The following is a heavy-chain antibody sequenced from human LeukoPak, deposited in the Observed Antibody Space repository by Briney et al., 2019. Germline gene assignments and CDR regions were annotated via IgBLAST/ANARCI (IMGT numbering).Heavy chain of an antibody. Sequence: SETLSLTCTVSGGSISSSSYYWGWIRQPPGKGLEWIGSIYYSGSTYYNPSLKSRVTISVDTSKNQFSLKLSSVTAADTAVYYCAAPGGYYYYGMDVWGQGTTVTVS. D-gene: IGHD3-16*01. CDR2: IYYSGST. J-gene: IGHJ6*02. CDR1: GGSISSSSYY. CDR3: AAPGGYYYYGMDV. V-gene: IGHV4-39*01.